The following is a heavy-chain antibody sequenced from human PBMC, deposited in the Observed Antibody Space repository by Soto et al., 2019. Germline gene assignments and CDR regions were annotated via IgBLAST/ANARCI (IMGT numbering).Heavy chain of an antibody. CDR3: ARVLNSKLDY. Sequence: SETLSLTCAVSGSSISSGYYWGWIRQPPGKGLEWIGSTYHSGSTYYNPSLKSRVTISLDTSKNQFSLKLGSVTAADTAVYYCARVLNSKLDYWGQGTLVTVSS. D-gene: IGHD1-20*01. V-gene: IGHV4-38-2*01. CDR2: TYHSGST. J-gene: IGHJ4*02. CDR1: GSSISSGYY.